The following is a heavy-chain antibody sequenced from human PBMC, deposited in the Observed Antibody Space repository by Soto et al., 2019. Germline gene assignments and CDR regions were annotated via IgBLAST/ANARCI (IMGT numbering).Heavy chain of an antibody. D-gene: IGHD2-15*01. CDR2: IYYSGST. CDR1: GGSISSGGYY. Sequence: SETLSLTCTVSGGSISSGGYYWSWIRQHPGKGLEWIGYIYYSGSTYYNPSLKSRVTISVDTSKNQFSLKLSSVTAADTAVYYCARGVGTCSGGSCYLYGMDVWGQGTTVTVSS. CDR3: ARGVGTCSGGSCYLYGMDV. J-gene: IGHJ6*02. V-gene: IGHV4-31*03.